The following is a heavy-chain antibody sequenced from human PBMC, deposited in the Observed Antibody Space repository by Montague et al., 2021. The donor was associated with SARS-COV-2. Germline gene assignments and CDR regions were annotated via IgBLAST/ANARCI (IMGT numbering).Heavy chain of an antibody. Sequence: SETLSLTCTVSGDSISSGSNYWGWIRQPPGKGLEWIGSINYGGTTYYNPSLKSRLTISVDTSKNQFSLRLMSVTAADTAVYYCARPKHDTNPDRASDIWGQGTMVTVSS. J-gene: IGHJ3*02. CDR1: GDSISSGSNY. V-gene: IGHV4-39*01. D-gene: IGHD2-8*01. CDR3: ARPKHDTNPDRASDI. CDR2: INYGGTT.